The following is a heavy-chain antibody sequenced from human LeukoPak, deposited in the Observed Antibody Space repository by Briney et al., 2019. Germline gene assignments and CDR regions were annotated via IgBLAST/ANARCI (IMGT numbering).Heavy chain of an antibody. CDR2: ISSNGGST. CDR3: AGDQRRERWLQFSLGY. Sequence: QSGGSLRLSCAASGFTFSSYAMHWVRQAPGKGLEYVSAISSNGGSTYYANSVKGRFTISRDNSKNTLYLQMGSLRAEDMAVYYCAGDQRRERWLQFSLGYWGQGTLVTVSS. J-gene: IGHJ4*02. D-gene: IGHD5-24*01. CDR1: GFTFSSYA. V-gene: IGHV3-64*01.